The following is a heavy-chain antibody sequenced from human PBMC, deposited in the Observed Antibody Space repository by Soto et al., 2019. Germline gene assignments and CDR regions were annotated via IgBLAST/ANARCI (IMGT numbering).Heavy chain of an antibody. V-gene: IGHV4-4*02. CDR3: ARGPIAAPDY. CDR1: GTSVSGANW. Sequence: SEILSLTCTVSGTSVSGANWWGWVRQPPGKGLEWIGEIHSSGNTDYNPSLKSRVTISRDMSKNEFSLKLTSVTAADTAVYYCARGPIAAPDYWGQGTLVTVSS. CDR2: IHSSGNT. J-gene: IGHJ4*02. D-gene: IGHD6-13*01.